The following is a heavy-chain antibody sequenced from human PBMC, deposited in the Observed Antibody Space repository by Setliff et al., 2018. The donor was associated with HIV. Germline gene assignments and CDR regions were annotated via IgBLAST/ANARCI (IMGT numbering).Heavy chain of an antibody. D-gene: IGHD3-3*01. CDR2: MYYSGST. V-gene: IGHV4-39*01. CDR3: ARSKTFYDFWGGYYTHGAFKI. Sequence: SETLSLTCTVSGGSISSSSYYWGWIRQPPGKGLEWIGSMYYSGSTYYNPSLKSRVTISVDTSKNQFSLKLSSVTAADTAVYYCARSKTFYDFWGGYYTHGAFKIWGLGTMVTVSS. CDR1: GGSISSSSYY. J-gene: IGHJ3*02.